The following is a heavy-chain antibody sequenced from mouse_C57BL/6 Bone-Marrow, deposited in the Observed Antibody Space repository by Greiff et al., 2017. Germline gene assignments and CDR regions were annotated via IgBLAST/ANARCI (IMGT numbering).Heavy chain of an antibody. D-gene: IGHD4-1*01. CDR2: INPNNGGT. CDR3: AVPTGFDY. V-gene: IGHV1-26*01. Sequence: EVSWQQSGPELVKPGASVKISCKASGYTFTDYYMNWVKQSHGKSLEWIGDINPNNGGTSYNQKFKGKATLTVDKSSSTAYMELRSLTSEDSAVYYCAVPTGFDYWGQGTTLTVSS. J-gene: IGHJ2*01. CDR1: GYTFTDYY.